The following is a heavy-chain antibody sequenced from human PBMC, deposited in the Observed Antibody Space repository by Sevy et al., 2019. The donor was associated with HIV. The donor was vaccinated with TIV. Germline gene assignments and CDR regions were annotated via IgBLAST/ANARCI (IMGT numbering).Heavy chain of an antibody. Sequence: SETLSLTCTVSGGSISSSSYYWGWIRQPPGKGLEWIGSIYYSGSTYYNPSLKSRVTISVDTSKNQFSLKLSSVTAADTAVYYCARHVTQLRFLEWLLWYFDYWGQGTLVTVSS. CDR1: GGSISSSSYY. D-gene: IGHD3-3*01. CDR2: IYYSGST. V-gene: IGHV4-39*01. CDR3: ARHVTQLRFLEWLLWYFDY. J-gene: IGHJ4*02.